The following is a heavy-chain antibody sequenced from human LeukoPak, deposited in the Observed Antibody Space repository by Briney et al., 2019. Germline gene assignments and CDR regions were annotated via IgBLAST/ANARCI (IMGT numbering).Heavy chain of an antibody. D-gene: IGHD2-15*01. CDR2: ISSSSSYI. CDR3: ARDWTGYCSGGSCYPGAFDI. CDR1: GFTFSSYS. V-gene: IGHV3-21*01. Sequence: GGSLRLSCAASGFTFSSYSMNWVRQAPGKGLEWVSSISSSSSYIYYADSVKGRFTISRDNAKNSLYLQMNSLRAEDTAVYYCARDWTGYCSGGSCYPGAFDIWGQGTMVTVSS. J-gene: IGHJ3*02.